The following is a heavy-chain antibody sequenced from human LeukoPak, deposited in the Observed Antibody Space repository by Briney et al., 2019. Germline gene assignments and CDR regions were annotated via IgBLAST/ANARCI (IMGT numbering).Heavy chain of an antibody. CDR2: IYHSGST. Sequence: SETLSLTCTVSGYSISSGYYWGWIRQPPGQGLEWVGSIYHSGSTYSNPSLKSRVTISVDTSKNQFSLKLSSVTAADTAVYYCARVPRSGSYSSYWGQGTLATVSS. CDR3: ARVPRSGSYSSY. V-gene: IGHV4-38-2*02. D-gene: IGHD1-26*01. J-gene: IGHJ4*02. CDR1: GYSISSGYY.